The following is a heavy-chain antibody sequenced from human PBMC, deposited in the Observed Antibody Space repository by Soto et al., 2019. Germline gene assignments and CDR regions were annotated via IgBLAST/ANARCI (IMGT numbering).Heavy chain of an antibody. CDR3: ASGHDAYKVRY. CDR2: IYYSGTT. D-gene: IGHD1-1*01. Sequence: QVQLQESGPGLVKPSQTLSLICIVSGGSISSGADGSYWTWIRQHPGKGLEWNGYIYYSGTTYYNPSLKSRPTISMDTSENQFSLELTSVTAADTAIYFCASGHDAYKVRYWGQGTLVTVSS. CDR1: GGSISSGADGSY. J-gene: IGHJ4*02. V-gene: IGHV4-31*03.